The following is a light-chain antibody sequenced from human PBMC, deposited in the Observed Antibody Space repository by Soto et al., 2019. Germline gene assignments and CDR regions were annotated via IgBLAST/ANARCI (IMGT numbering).Light chain of an antibody. CDR2: EVS. CDR3: KSYAGSNTYV. CDR1: SSDVGGYDY. J-gene: IGLJ1*01. V-gene: IGLV2-14*01. Sequence: QSALTQPASVSGSPGQSITISCTGTSSDVGGYDYVSWYQRHPGKAPKLMVFEVSNRPSGVSYRFSGSKSGNTASLTISGLQAEDEADYFCKSYAGSNTYVFGSGTKVTV.